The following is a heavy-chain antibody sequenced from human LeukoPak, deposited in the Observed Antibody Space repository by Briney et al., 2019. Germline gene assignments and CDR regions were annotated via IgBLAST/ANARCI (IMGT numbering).Heavy chain of an antibody. CDR3: ARDTEYYDSSGYLNYFDY. Sequence: GGSLRLSCAASGFTFSSYSMNWVRQAPGKGLEWVSSISSSSSYIYYADSVKGRFTISGDNAKNSLYLQMNSLRAEDTAVYYCARDTEYYDSSGYLNYFDYWGQGTLVTVSS. D-gene: IGHD3-22*01. CDR1: GFTFSSYS. V-gene: IGHV3-21*01. J-gene: IGHJ4*02. CDR2: ISSSSSYI.